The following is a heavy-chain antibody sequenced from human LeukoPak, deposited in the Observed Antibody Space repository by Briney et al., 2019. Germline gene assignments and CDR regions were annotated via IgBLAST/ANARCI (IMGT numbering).Heavy chain of an antibody. CDR2: IKQDGSET. J-gene: IGHJ6*02. V-gene: IGHV3-7*01. D-gene: IGHD4-11*01. Sequence: GGSLRLSCAASGFTFSTYWMIWVRQTPGKGLEWVASIKQDGSETHYVDSVKGRFTISRDNTKNSLYLQMNSLRAEDTAVYYCARASSSKNVQNVDVWGQGTTVSVSS. CDR1: GFTFSTYW. CDR3: ARASSSKNVQNVDV.